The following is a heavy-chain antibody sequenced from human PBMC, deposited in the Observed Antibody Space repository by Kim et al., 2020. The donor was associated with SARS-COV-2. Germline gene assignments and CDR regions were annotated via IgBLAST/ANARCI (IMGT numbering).Heavy chain of an antibody. J-gene: IGHJ4*02. Sequence: GGSLRRSCAASGFTYSSYGMHWVRQAPGKGLEWVAVISYDGSNKYYAESVKGRFTISRDNSKNTLYLQMNSLRAEDTAVDYCAKPPYSGYDWVPRSLSDYWGQGTLVTVSS. CDR3: AKPPYSGYDWVPRSLSDY. V-gene: IGHV3-30*18. CDR2: ISYDGSNK. CDR1: GFTYSSYG. D-gene: IGHD5-12*01.